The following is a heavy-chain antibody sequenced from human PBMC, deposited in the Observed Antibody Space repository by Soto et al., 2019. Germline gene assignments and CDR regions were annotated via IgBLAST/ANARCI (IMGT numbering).Heavy chain of an antibody. Sequence: QVQLQESGPGLVKPSQTLSLTCTVSGGSISSGDYYWSWIRQPPGKGLEGIGYIYYSGSTYYNPSLKSRVTISVDTSKNQFALKLSSVTAADTAVYYCARDQHYYDSSRYPKTYYYGMDVWGQGTTVTVSS. V-gene: IGHV4-30-4*01. CDR3: ARDQHYYDSSRYPKTYYYGMDV. J-gene: IGHJ6*02. D-gene: IGHD3-22*01. CDR2: IYYSGST. CDR1: GGSISSGDYY.